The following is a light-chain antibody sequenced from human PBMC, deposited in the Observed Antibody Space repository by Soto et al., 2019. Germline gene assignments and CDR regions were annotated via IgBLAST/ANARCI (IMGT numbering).Light chain of an antibody. CDR2: DAS. CDR3: QQYESFST. Sequence: DIQMTQSPSTLSASVGDRVTITCRASQSISSWLAWYQQKPGKAPKFLIYDASSLESGVPSRFSGSGSGTEFTLTISSLQPDDFATYYCQQYESFSTFGQGTKVDIK. J-gene: IGKJ1*01. CDR1: QSISSW. V-gene: IGKV1-5*01.